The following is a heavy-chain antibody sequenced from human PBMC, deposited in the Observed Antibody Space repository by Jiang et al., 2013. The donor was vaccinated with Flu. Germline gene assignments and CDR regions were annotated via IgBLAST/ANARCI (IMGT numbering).Heavy chain of an antibody. CDR2: ISAYNGNT. Sequence: ASGGTFSSYAISWVRQAPGQGLEWMGWISAYNGNTNYAQKLQGRVTMTTDTSTSTAYMELRSLRSDDTAVYYCARDQPYSSSWYFWFDPWGQGTLVTVSS. D-gene: IGHD6-13*01. V-gene: IGHV1-18*01. CDR3: ARDQPYSSSWYFWFDP. CDR1: GGTFSSYA. J-gene: IGHJ5*02.